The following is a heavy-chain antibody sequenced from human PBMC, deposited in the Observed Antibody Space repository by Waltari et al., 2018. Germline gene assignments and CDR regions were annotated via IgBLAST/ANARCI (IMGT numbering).Heavy chain of an antibody. J-gene: IGHJ2*01. CDR1: GFSLSTSGVG. V-gene: IGHV2-5*01. CDR2: IYWNDDK. Sequence: QITLKESGPTLVKPTQTLTLTCTFSGFSLSTSGVGVGWIRQPPGKALEWLALIYWNDDKRYSPSLKSRLTITKDTSKNQVVLTMTNMDPVDTATYYCAQGLVVVTSWYFDLWGRGTLVTVSS. D-gene: IGHD2-21*02. CDR3: AQGLVVVTSWYFDL.